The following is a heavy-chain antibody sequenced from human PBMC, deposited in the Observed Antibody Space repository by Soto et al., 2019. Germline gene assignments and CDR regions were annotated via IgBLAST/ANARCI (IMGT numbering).Heavy chain of an antibody. CDR3: ASGSVPDTMVRGRAPYYYYGMDV. D-gene: IGHD3-10*01. Sequence: ASVKVSCKASGYTFTGYYMHWVRQAPGQGLEWMGWINPNSGGTNYAQKFQGWVTMTRDTSISTAYMELSRLRSDDTAVYYRASGSVPDTMVRGRAPYYYYGMDVWGQGTTVTVSS. CDR1: GYTFTGYY. V-gene: IGHV1-2*04. J-gene: IGHJ6*02. CDR2: INPNSGGT.